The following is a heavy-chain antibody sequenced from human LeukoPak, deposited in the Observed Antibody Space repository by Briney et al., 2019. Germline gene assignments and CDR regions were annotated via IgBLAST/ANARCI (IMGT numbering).Heavy chain of an antibody. D-gene: IGHD5-12*01. J-gene: IGHJ4*02. CDR1: SGSISGYY. V-gene: IGHV4-59*08. CDR2: IYYAGGT. Sequence: SETLSLTCSVSSGSISGYYWNWIRQPPGKGLEWIGYIYYAGGTNYNPTLSGRVTISLDTSKNQFSLKLSSVTAADTAVYYCASRGATSGFDYWGQGTLVTVSS. CDR3: ASRGATSGFDY.